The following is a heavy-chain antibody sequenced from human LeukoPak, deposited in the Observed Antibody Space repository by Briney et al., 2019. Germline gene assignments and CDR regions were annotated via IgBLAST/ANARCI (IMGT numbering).Heavy chain of an antibody. CDR1: GGTFSSYT. J-gene: IGHJ4*02. CDR3: ARGAPYYDFWSGYYTALKGFDY. V-gene: IGHV1-69*13. CDR2: IIPIFGTA. D-gene: IGHD3-3*01. Sequence: ASVKVSCKASGGTFSSYTISWVRQAPGQGLEWMGGIIPIFGTANYAQKFQGRVTITADESTSTAYMELSSLRSEDTAVYYCARGAPYYDFWSGYYTALKGFDYWGQGTLVTVSS.